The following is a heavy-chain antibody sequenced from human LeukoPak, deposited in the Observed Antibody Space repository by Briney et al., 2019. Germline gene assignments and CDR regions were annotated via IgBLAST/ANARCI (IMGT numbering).Heavy chain of an antibody. CDR2: IYYSGST. CDR3: ARVRRLAVAGLWLDY. V-gene: IGHV4-59*01. J-gene: IGHJ4*02. CDR1: GGSISSYY. Sequence: KPSETLSLTCTVSGGSISSYYWSWIRQPPGKGLEWIGYIYYSGSTNYNPSLKSRVTISVDTSKNQFSLKLSSVTAADTAVYYCARVRRLAVAGLWLDYWGQGTLVTVSS. D-gene: IGHD6-19*01.